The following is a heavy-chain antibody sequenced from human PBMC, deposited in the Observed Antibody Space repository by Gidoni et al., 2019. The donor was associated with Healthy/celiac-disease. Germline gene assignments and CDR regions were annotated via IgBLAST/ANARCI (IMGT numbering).Heavy chain of an antibody. CDR1: CYTFTSYG. CDR2: ISAYNGNT. J-gene: IGHJ3*02. Sequence: QVQLVQSGAEVKKPGASVTVSCKASCYTFTSYGISWVRQAPGKGLEWMGWISAYNGNTNYAQKPQGRVTMTTDTSTSTAYMERRSLRSDDTAVYYCAREQRAAREHDAFDIWGQGTMVTVSS. CDR3: AREQRAAREHDAFDI. V-gene: IGHV1-18*01. D-gene: IGHD6-13*01.